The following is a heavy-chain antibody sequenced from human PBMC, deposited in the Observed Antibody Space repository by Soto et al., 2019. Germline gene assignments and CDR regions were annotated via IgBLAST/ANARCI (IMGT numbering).Heavy chain of an antibody. V-gene: IGHV3-9*01. Sequence: GGSLRLACKASGFNFEEYAMHWVRQAPGKGLEWVSSISWNSDTTGYADSVKGRFTISRDNAKNSLSLQMNSLRAEDTALYYFAKETARGAGNKLGYFGMDVWCRGT. D-gene: IGHD3-10*01. CDR1: GFNFEEYA. CDR3: AKETARGAGNKLGYFGMDV. CDR2: ISWNSDTT. J-gene: IGHJ6*02.